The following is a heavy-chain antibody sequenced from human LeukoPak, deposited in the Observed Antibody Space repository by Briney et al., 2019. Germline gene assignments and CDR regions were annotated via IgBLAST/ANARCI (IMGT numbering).Heavy chain of an antibody. J-gene: IGHJ3*02. V-gene: IGHV3-21*01. CDR3: AAFDI. CDR2: ISSSSSYI. Sequence: GALGLSCAASGFPFSSYSINWVRPAPGKGLEWVSSISSSSSYIYYADSVKGRFTISRDNAKNSLYLQMNSLRAEDTAVYYCAAFDIWGQGTMVTVSS. CDR1: GFPFSSYS.